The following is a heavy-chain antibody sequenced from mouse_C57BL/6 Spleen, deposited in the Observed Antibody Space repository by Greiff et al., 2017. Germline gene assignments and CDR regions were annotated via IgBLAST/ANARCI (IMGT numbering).Heavy chain of an antibody. CDR3: ARSPYDGSSCVGAIAY. D-gene: IGHD1-1*01. Sequence: QVQLQQPGAELVKPGASVKLSCKASGYTFTSYWMHWVKQRPGQGLEWIGMIYPNSGSTNYNAKFKSKATLTVDTSSSTAYMQISSLTSEDSAVYYYARSPYDGSSCVGAIAYWGQGTLVTVSA. CDR2: IYPNSGST. J-gene: IGHJ4*01. V-gene: IGHV1-64*01. CDR1: GYTFTSYW.